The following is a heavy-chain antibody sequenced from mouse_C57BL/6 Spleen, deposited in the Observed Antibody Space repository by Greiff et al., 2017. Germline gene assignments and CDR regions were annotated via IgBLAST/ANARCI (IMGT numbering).Heavy chain of an antibody. Sequence: QVQLQQSGPELVKPGASVKISCKASGYAFSSSWMNWVKQRPGKGLEWIGRIYPGDGDTNYNGKFKGKATLTADKSSSTAYMQLSSLTSEDSAVYFCARRTVVAYYGDYWGRGTTLTVSS. CDR2: IYPGDGDT. V-gene: IGHV1-82*01. CDR3: ARRTVVAYYGDY. CDR1: GYAFSSSW. D-gene: IGHD1-1*01. J-gene: IGHJ2*01.